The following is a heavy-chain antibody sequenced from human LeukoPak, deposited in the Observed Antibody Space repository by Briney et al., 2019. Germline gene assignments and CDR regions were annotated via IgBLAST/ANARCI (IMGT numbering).Heavy chain of an antibody. CDR1: GFTFSSYW. CDR2: TRNKANSYTT. CDR3: ARVRYYYDSSGYSYYFDY. D-gene: IGHD3-22*01. J-gene: IGHJ4*02. V-gene: IGHV3-72*01. Sequence: GGSLRLSCAASGFTFSSYWMSWVRQAPGKGLEWVGRTRNKANSYTTEYAASVKGRFTISRDDSKNSLYLQMNSLKTEDTAVYYCARVRYYYDSSGYSYYFDYWGQGTLVTVSS.